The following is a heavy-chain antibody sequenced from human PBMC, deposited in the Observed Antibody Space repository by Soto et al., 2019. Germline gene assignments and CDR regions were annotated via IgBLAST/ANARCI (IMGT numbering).Heavy chain of an antibody. J-gene: IGHJ3*02. Sequence: GGSLRLSCAASGFTFSSYSMNWVRQAPGKGLEWVSSISSSSSYIYYADSVKGRFTIPRDNAKNSLYLQMNSLRAEGTAVYYCARGYYDFWRGAFDIWGQGTMVTVSS. CDR1: GFTFSSYS. V-gene: IGHV3-21*01. CDR3: ARGYYDFWRGAFDI. CDR2: ISSSSSYI. D-gene: IGHD3-3*01.